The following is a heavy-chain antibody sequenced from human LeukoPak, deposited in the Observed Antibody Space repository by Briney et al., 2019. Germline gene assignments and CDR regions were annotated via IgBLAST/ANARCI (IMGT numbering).Heavy chain of an antibody. CDR2: FYYGGST. D-gene: IGHD6-19*01. CDR3: AALAVAGTSEGY. V-gene: IGHV4-39*01. CDR1: GASISSGAYS. Sequence: PSETLSLTCTVSGASISSGAYSWGWVRQPPGKGLEWIGSFYYGGSTSYNASLKTRVNISVDKPKNQLSLRLNSVTAADTSVYYCAALAVAGTSEGYWGQGSLIIVPS. J-gene: IGHJ4*01.